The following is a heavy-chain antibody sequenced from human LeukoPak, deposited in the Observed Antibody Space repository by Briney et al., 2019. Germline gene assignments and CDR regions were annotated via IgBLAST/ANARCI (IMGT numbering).Heavy chain of an antibody. Sequence: PGGSLRLSCAASGFTFSSYEMNWVRQAPGKGLEWVSYISSSGSIIYYADSVKGRFTISRDNAKNSLYLQMNSLRAEDTAVYYCARGAGYYGSGGARMDVWGKGTTVTISS. V-gene: IGHV3-48*03. CDR2: ISSSGSII. D-gene: IGHD3-10*01. CDR1: GFTFSSYE. J-gene: IGHJ6*04. CDR3: ARGAGYYGSGGARMDV.